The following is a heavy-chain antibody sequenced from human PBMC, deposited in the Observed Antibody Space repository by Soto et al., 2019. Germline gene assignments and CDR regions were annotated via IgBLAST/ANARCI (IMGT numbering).Heavy chain of an antibody. CDR3: VRDGTKTLRDWFDP. CDR1: GASISGFS. D-gene: IGHD1-1*01. CDR2: IYATGTT. J-gene: IGHJ5*02. V-gene: IGHV4-4*07. Sequence: KTSETLSLTCTVSGASISGFSWSWIRKSAGKGLEWIGRIYATGTTDYNPSLKSRVMMSVDTSKKQFSLKLRSVTAADTAVYYCVRDGTKTLRDWFDPWGQGISVTVSS.